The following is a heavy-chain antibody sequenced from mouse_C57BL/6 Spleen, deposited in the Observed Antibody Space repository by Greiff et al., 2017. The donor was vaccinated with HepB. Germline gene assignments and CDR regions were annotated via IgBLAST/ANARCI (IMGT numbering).Heavy chain of an antibody. V-gene: IGHV1-54*01. CDR1: GYAFTNYL. Sequence: QVQLQQSGAELVRPGTSVKVSCKASGYAFTNYLIEWVKQRPGQGLEWIGVINPGSGGTNYNEKFKGKATLTADKSSSTAYMQLSSLTSEDSAVYFCARYFYYGSSGYFDVWGTGTTVTVSS. J-gene: IGHJ1*03. CDR3: ARYFYYGSSGYFDV. CDR2: INPGSGGT. D-gene: IGHD1-1*01.